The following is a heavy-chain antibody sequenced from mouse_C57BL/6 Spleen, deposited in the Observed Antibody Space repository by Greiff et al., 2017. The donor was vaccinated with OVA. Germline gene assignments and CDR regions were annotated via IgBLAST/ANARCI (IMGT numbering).Heavy chain of an antibody. D-gene: IGHD2-2*01. CDR1: GYTFTSYW. CDR3: AKGGYDGGYAMDY. J-gene: IGHJ4*01. V-gene: IGHV1-52*01. CDR2: IDPSDSET. Sequence: QVQLQQPGAELVRPGSSVKLSCKASGYTFTSYWMHWVKQRPIQGLEWIGNIDPSDSETPYNQKFKDKATLTVDKSSSTAYMQLSSLTSEDSAVYYGAKGGYDGGYAMDYWGQGTSVTVSS.